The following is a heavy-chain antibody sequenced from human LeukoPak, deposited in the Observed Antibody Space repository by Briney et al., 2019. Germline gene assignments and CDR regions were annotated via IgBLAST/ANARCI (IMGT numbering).Heavy chain of an antibody. J-gene: IGHJ4*02. D-gene: IGHD1-26*01. V-gene: IGHV3-9*01. CDR3: AKGHSGSYYDGNFDY. Sequence: GGSLRLSCAASGFTFDDYAMHWAGQAPGKGREGVPVIGWNSGSIGYADSVKGRFTISRDNAKNSLYLQMNSLRAEDTALYYCAKGHSGSYYDGNFDYWGQGTLVTVSS. CDR2: IGWNSGSI. CDR1: GFTFDDYA.